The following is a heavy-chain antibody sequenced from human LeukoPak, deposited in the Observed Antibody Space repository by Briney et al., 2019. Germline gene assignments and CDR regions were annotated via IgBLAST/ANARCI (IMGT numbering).Heavy chain of an antibody. D-gene: IGHD1-14*01. J-gene: IGHJ4*02. V-gene: IGHV3-66*04. Sequence: GGSLRLSCAASGFTVSSNYMSWVRQAPGKGLEWVSVIYSGGRTYYADSVKGRFTISRDDSKNTVYLQLNSLRDEDTAVYYCARHTENHNYFDYWGQGTLVTVSS. CDR2: IYSGGRT. CDR1: GFTVSSNY. CDR3: ARHTENHNYFDY.